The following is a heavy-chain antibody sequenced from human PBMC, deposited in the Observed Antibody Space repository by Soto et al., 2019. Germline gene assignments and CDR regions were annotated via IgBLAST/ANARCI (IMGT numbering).Heavy chain of an antibody. D-gene: IGHD3-22*01. CDR1: GGTFSSYA. CDR3: ARAPGYSAAFDI. V-gene: IGHV1-69*13. Sequence: GASLKVSCKASGGTFSSYAISWVRQAPGQGLEWMGGIIPIFGTANYAQKFQGRVTITADESTSTAYMELSSLRSEDTAVYYCARAPGYSAAFDIWGQGTMVTVSS. J-gene: IGHJ3*02. CDR2: IIPIFGTA.